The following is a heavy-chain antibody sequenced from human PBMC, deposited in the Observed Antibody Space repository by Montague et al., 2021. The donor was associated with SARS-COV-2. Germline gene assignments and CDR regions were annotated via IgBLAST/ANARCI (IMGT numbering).Heavy chain of an antibody. CDR2: TYYRSKWYN. D-gene: IGHD3-10*01. CDR3: ARGLWLGELLYYYYYYGMDV. J-gene: IGHJ6*02. Sequence: CAISGDSVSSNRAAWNWIRQSPSRGLEWLGRTYYRSKWYNDYAVSVKSRITINPDTSKNQFSLQLNSVTPEDMAVYYCARGLWLGELLYYYYYYGMDVWGQGTTVTVSS. V-gene: IGHV6-1*01. CDR1: GDSVSSNRAA.